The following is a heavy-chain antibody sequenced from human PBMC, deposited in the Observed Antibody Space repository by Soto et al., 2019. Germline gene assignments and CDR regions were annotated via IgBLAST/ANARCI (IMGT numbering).Heavy chain of an antibody. J-gene: IGHJ4*02. Sequence: QVQLVESGGGVVQPGRSLRLSCAASGFTFSSYGMHWVRQAPGKGLEWVAVISYDGSNKYYADSVKGRFTISRDNSKNTLYQQMISLRAEEPSVYYCAKGSTAMTDFDYWGQGTMVSASS. D-gene: IGHD5-18*01. CDR3: AKGSTAMTDFDY. CDR1: GFTFSSYG. V-gene: IGHV3-30*18. CDR2: ISYDGSNK.